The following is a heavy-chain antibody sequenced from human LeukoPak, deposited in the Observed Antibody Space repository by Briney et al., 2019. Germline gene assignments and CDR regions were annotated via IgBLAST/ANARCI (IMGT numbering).Heavy chain of an antibody. CDR1: GFTFSSYA. D-gene: IGHD2-15*01. V-gene: IGHV3-23*01. Sequence: PGGSLRLSCAASGFTFSSYAMSWVRQAPGKGLEWASAISGSGDSTYYADSVKGRFTISRDNSKNTLYLQMNSLRAEDTAVYYCAKGSCGSCYWSDYWGQGTLVTVSS. J-gene: IGHJ4*02. CDR3: AKGSCGSCYWSDY. CDR2: ISGSGDST.